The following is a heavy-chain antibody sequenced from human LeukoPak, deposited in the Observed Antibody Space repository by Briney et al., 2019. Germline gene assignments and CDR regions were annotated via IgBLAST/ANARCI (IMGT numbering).Heavy chain of an antibody. V-gene: IGHV1-69*04. CDR1: GGTFSSYA. Sequence: SVKVSCKASGGTFSSYAISWVRQAPGQGLEWMGRIIPILGIANYAQKFQGRVTITADKSTSTAYMELSSLRAEDTAVYYCASHEYSSSSYFDDWGQGTLVTV. CDR3: ASHEYSSSSYFDD. CDR2: IIPILGIA. J-gene: IGHJ4*02. D-gene: IGHD6-6*01.